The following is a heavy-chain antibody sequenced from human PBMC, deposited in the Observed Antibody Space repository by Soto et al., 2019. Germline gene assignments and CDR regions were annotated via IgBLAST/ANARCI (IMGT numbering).Heavy chain of an antibody. V-gene: IGHV4-59*01. J-gene: IGHJ6*02. CDR1: GGSISSYY. CDR3: ARARYQLLQPYYYGMDV. Sequence: QVQLQESGPGLVKPSETLSLTCTVSGGSISSYYWSWIRQSPGKGLDWIGYIHYSGSTKSNPSLKSRVTISVDTSRNQVSLKLSSVTAADSAVYFCARARYQLLQPYYYGMDVWGQGTTVTVSS. D-gene: IGHD2-2*01. CDR2: IHYSGST.